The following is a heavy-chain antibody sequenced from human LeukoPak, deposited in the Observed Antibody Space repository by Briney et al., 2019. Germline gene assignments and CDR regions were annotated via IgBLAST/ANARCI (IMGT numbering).Heavy chain of an antibody. D-gene: IGHD3-22*01. CDR3: AKDRPNYYETNGHYHRRDGDS. Sequence: PGGSLRLSCAASGFTFNIYAMSWVRQAPGKGLEWVSSISSRSDYTFYADSVKGRFTISRDNSRNTLYLQMSSLRAEDTAIYYCAKDRPNYYETNGHYHRRDGDSWGQGTLVTVSS. CDR1: GFTFNIYA. V-gene: IGHV3-23*01. J-gene: IGHJ5*01. CDR2: ISSRSDYT.